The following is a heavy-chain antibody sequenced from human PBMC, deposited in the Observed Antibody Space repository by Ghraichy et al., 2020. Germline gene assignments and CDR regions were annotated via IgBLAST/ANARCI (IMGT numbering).Heavy chain of an antibody. V-gene: IGHV3-23*01. Sequence: GGSLRLSCAASGFSFSDFAMSWVRQAPGKGLECVSVISASGGSSFTNYADSVKGRVTISRDKSTNTRYLQMNNLRAEDTAIYYCAKGRIVGALWAAAFDGWGKGTMVTFSS. CDR2: ISASGGSSFT. CDR1: GFSFSDFA. CDR3: AKGRIVGALWAAAFDG. D-gene: IGHD1-26*01. J-gene: IGHJ3*01.